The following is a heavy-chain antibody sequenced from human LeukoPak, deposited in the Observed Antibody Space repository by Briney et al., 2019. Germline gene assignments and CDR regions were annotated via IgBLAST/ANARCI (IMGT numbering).Heavy chain of an antibody. Sequence: SETLSLTCTIPGGSISSYYWSWIRQPPGKGLEWIGYIYYSGSTNYNPSLKSRVTISVDTSKNQFSLKLSSVTAADTAVYYCARDRLYYDFWSGYSSDAFDIWGQGTMVTVSS. D-gene: IGHD3-3*01. J-gene: IGHJ3*02. CDR2: IYYSGST. V-gene: IGHV4-59*01. CDR1: GGSISSYY. CDR3: ARDRLYYDFWSGYSSDAFDI.